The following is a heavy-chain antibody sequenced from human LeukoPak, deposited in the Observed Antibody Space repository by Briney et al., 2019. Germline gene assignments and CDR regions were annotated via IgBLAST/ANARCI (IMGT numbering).Heavy chain of an antibody. J-gene: IGHJ4*02. Sequence: LPGGSLRLSCAASEFTFRNYWLSWVRQAPGKGLEWVANINEDGSVENYVASVKGRFTISRDNAKNSLYLQMSSLRAEDTAVYYCAREVPGGASWFDYWGQGTLVTVSS. CDR3: AREVPGGASWFDY. CDR1: EFTFRNYW. D-gene: IGHD2-2*01. CDR2: INEDGSVE. V-gene: IGHV3-7*01.